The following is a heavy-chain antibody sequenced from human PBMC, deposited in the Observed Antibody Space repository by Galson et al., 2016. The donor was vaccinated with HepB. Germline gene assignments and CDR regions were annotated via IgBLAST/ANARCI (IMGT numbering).Heavy chain of an antibody. CDR3: ASWKVTDTIFDS. Sequence: KVSCKASGYTFTGYYMHWVRQAPGQGLELMGWINPNRGGTNYAQKYQGRVTMTRDTSISTAYMELSRLRSDDTAVYYCASWKVTDTIFDSWGQGTLVTVSS. CDR2: INPNRGGT. V-gene: IGHV1-2*02. CDR1: GYTFTGYY. J-gene: IGHJ4*02. D-gene: IGHD3-10*01.